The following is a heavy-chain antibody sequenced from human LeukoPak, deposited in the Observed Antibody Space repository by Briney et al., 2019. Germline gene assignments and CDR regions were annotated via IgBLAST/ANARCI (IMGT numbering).Heavy chain of an antibody. CDR1: GYTFTGYY. V-gene: IGHV1-2*06. CDR2: INPNSGGT. J-gene: IGHJ5*02. D-gene: IGHD6-19*01. CDR3: ARVAGIAVTSRWFDP. Sequence: ASVKVSCKASGYTFTGYYMHWVRQAPGQGLEWMGRINPNSGGTNYAQKFQGRVTMTRDTSISTAYMELSRLRSDDTAVYYCARVAGIAVTSRWFDPWGQGTLVTVSS.